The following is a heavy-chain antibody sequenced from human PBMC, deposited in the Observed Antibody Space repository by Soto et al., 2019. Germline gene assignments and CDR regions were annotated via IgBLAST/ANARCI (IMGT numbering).Heavy chain of an antibody. CDR1: GFTFSSYG. J-gene: IGHJ3*02. CDR3: AKPASPGGNSAFDAFDI. CDR2: ISYDGSNK. Sequence: SLRLSCAASGFTFSSYGMHWVRQAPGKGLEWVAVISYDGSNKYYADSVKGRFTISRDNSKNTLYLQMNSLRAEDTAVYYCAKPASPGGNSAFDAFDIWGQGTMVTVSS. D-gene: IGHD2-21*02. V-gene: IGHV3-30*18.